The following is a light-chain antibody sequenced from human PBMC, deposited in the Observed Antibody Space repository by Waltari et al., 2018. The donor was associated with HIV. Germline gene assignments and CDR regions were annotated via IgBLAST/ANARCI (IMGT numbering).Light chain of an antibody. CDR1: QGIRSY. CDR2: AAS. Sequence: DIQLTQSSSFLSASVGARVTMTCRASQGIRSYLAWNQQKPGNAPNLLIYAASTLQSGVPSRFSGSGSGTEFTLTISSLQPEDFATYSCQQLKENPWTIGQGTKVEMK. CDR3: QQLKENPWT. V-gene: IGKV1-9*01. J-gene: IGKJ1*01.